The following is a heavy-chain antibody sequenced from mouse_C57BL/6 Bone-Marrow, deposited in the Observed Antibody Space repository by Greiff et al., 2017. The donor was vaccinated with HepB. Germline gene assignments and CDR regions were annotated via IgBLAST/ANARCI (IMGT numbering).Heavy chain of an antibody. V-gene: IGHV5-4*03. J-gene: IGHJ1*03. CDR1: GFTFSSYA. CDR3: ASYYWYFDV. CDR2: ISDGGSYT. Sequence: EVMLVESGGGLVKPGGSLKLSCAASGFTFSSYAMSWVRQTPEKRLEWVATISDGGSYTYYPDNVKGRFTISRDKAKNNLYLQMSHLKSEDTAMYYCASYYWYFDVWGTGTTVTVSS.